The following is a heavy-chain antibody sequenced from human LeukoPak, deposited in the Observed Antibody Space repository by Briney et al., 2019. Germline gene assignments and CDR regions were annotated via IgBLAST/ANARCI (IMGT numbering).Heavy chain of an antibody. J-gene: IGHJ4*02. CDR2: INAYNGNT. Sequence: ASVRVSCKASGYTFTSYGISWVRQAPGQGLEWMGWINAYNGNTNYAQKLQGRVTMTTDTSTSTAYMELRSLRSDDTAVYYCARLSGNDFWSGYQKYYFDYWGQGTLVTVSS. D-gene: IGHD3-3*01. CDR3: ARLSGNDFWSGYQKYYFDY. CDR1: GYTFTSYG. V-gene: IGHV1-18*01.